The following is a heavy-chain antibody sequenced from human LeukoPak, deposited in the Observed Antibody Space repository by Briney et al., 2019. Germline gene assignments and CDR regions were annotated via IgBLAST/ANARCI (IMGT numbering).Heavy chain of an antibody. CDR3: TRARFSGYTYGHRY. CDR1: GFTFGDYT. CDR2: IKSKAYGGTT. J-gene: IGHJ4*02. D-gene: IGHD5-18*01. V-gene: IGHV3-49*04. Sequence: GGSLRLSCTASGFTFGDYTMSWVRQAPGMGLEWVGFIKSKAYGGTTDYAASVEGRFTISRDDSKSIAYLQINSLKTEDTAVYYCTRARFSGYTYGHRYWGQGTLVTVSS.